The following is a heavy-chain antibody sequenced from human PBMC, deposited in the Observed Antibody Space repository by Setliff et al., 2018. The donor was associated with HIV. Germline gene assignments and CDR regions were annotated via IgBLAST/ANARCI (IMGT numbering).Heavy chain of an antibody. Sequence: KPGGSLRLSCVVSGFTFSNAWMSWVRQAPGKGLEWVGLIKSRTDGGTTDYAAPVKGRVTISRDDSKNTLYLQMNSLKTEDTAVYYCTTGPSRTVTTMHFWGQGTMVTVSS. D-gene: IGHD4-4*01. V-gene: IGHV3-15*01. J-gene: IGHJ3*01. CDR2: IKSRTDGGTT. CDR1: GFTFSNAW. CDR3: TTGPSRTVTTMHF.